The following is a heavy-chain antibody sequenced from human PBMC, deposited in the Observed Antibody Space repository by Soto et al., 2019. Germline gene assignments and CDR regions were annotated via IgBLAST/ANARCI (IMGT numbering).Heavy chain of an antibody. D-gene: IGHD5-18*01. V-gene: IGHV4-61*01. Sequence: QVQLQESGPGLVKPSETLSLTCTVSGDSVSSDNYYWTWIRQPPGKGLEWIGYIYSSGSTNHNPSLKSRVTISLDTSSNQFSLKLTSVTAADTAVYYCARDIRGYSRAFDYWGQGTLVTVSS. CDR3: ARDIRGYSRAFDY. CDR2: IYSSGST. CDR1: GDSVSSDNYY. J-gene: IGHJ4*02.